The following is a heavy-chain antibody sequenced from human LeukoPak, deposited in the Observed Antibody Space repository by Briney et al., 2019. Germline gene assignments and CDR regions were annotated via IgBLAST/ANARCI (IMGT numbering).Heavy chain of an antibody. J-gene: IGHJ4*02. V-gene: IGHV4-4*07. D-gene: IGHD5-12*01. CDR3: ARARRDGYNFRYFDY. CDR1: GGSISSYY. CDR2: IYTSGST. Sequence: PSETQSLTCTVSGGSISSYYWSWIRQPAGKGLEWIGRIYTSGSTNYNPSLKSRVTISVDTSKNQFSLKLSSVTAADTAVYYCARARRDGYNFRYFDYWGQGTLATVSS.